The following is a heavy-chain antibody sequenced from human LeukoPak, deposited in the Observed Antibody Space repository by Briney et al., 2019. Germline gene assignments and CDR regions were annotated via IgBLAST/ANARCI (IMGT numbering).Heavy chain of an antibody. V-gene: IGHV4-39*07. J-gene: IGHJ4*02. CDR2: IYYSGST. Sequence: PSETLSLTCTVSGGSISSSSYYWGWIRQPPGKGLEWIGSIYYSGSTYYNPSLKSRVTISVDTSKNQFSLKLSSVTAADTAVYYCARIATYYYDSSGYYWFDYWGQGTLVTVSS. CDR1: GGSISSSSYY. CDR3: ARIATYYYDSSGYYWFDY. D-gene: IGHD3-22*01.